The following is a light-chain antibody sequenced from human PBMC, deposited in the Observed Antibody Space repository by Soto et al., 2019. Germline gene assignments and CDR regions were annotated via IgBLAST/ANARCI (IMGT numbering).Light chain of an antibody. CDR2: DAS. V-gene: IGKV3-15*01. CDR3: QQYNNWPPYT. CDR1: QSISSN. J-gene: IGKJ2*01. Sequence: EIVMTQSPATLSVSPGERATLSCRASQSISSNLAWYQQKPGQAPRLLIYDASTRATGIPARFSVSGSGTECTLTISSLQSEDFAVYYCQQYNNWPPYTFGQGTKLEIK.